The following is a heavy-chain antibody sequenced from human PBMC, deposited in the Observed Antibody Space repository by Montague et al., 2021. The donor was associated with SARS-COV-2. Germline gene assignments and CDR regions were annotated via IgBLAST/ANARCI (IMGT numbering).Heavy chain of an antibody. D-gene: IGHD3-3*01. J-gene: IGHJ4*02. V-gene: IGHV4-34*01. CDR3: ARGGLAGGNYDIWSFSYTSPLDY. Sequence: SETLSLTCAVYGGSFSAYSWSWIRQSPGKGLEWIGEINHRGSTTYMSSLKSRVTMSVDTSKNQFSLKMSSVTAADTAIYYCARGGLAGGNYDIWSFSYTSPLDYWGQGTQVPVSS. CDR1: GGSFSAYS. CDR2: INHRGST.